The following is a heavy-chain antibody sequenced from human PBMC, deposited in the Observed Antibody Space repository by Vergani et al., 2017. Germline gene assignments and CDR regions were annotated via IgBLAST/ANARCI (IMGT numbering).Heavy chain of an antibody. J-gene: IGHJ4*02. CDR2: ISGSGGST. CDR3: AKDVGEYCSSTSCLSFDY. Sequence: VQLVESGGGLVQPGGSLRLSCAASGFTFSSYAMSWVRQAPGKGLEWVSAISGSGGSTYYADSVKGRFTISRDNSKNTLYLQMNSLRAEDTAVYYCAKDVGEYCSSTSCLSFDYWGQGTLVTVSS. CDR1: GFTFSSYA. V-gene: IGHV3-23*04. D-gene: IGHD2-2*01.